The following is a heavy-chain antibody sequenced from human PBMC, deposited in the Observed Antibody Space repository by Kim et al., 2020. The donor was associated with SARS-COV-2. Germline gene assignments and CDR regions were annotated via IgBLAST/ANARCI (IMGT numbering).Heavy chain of an antibody. Sequence: GGSLRLSCAASGFTFSSYAMSWVRQAPGKGLEWVSGISGGGSSTYYADSVKGRFTISRDNSKNTLYLQMNSLRAEDTAVYYCAKDPAVFYGGYYTVDHCGQGTLVTVSA. CDR3: AKDPAVFYGGYYTVDH. J-gene: IGHJ4*02. V-gene: IGHV3-23*01. D-gene: IGHD4-17*01. CDR1: GFTFSSYA. CDR2: ISGGGSST.